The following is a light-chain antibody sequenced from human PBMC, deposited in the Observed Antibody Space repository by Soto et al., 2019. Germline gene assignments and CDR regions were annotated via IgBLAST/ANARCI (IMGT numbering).Light chain of an antibody. CDR1: SSDVGSYNY. CDR2: EVT. V-gene: IGLV2-14*01. J-gene: IGLJ1*01. CDR3: SSYRSSSTYV. Sequence: QSILTQPASVSGTPGQSITISCTGTSSDVGSYNYVSWYQQHPGQAPKLMIYEVTNRASGVPDRFSASKSGNTASLTISGLQAGDEADYYCSSYRSSSTYVFGTGTKLTV.